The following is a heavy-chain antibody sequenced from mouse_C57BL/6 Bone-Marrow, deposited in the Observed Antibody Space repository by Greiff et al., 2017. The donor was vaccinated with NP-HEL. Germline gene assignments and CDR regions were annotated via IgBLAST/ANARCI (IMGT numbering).Heavy chain of an antibody. CDR3: ARAGFWYFDV. V-gene: IGHV5-4*03. CDR2: ISDGGSYT. J-gene: IGHJ1*03. CDR1: GFTFSSYA. Sequence: EVMLVESGGGLVKPGGSLKLSCAASGFTFSSYAMSWVRQTPEKRLEWVATISDGGSYTYYPDNVKGRFTISRDNAKNNLYLQMSHLKSEDTAMYYCARAGFWYFDVWGTGTTVTVSS.